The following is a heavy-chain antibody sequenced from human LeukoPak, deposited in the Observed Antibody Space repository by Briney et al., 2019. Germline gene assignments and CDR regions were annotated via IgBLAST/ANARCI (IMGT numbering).Heavy chain of an antibody. V-gene: IGHV1-8*01. J-gene: IGHJ6*03. Sequence: ASVKVSCKASGYTFTSYDLNWVRQATGQGLEWMGWMNPISGNTGYAPKFQGRVTMTRNTSISTAYMELSSLRSEDTAVYYCARKGPANYYYYYMDVWGKGTSVTVSS. CDR1: GYTFTSYD. CDR2: MNPISGNT. D-gene: IGHD2-2*01. CDR3: ARKGPANYYYYYMDV.